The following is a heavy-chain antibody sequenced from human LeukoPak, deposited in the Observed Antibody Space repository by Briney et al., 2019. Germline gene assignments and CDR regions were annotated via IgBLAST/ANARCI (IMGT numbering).Heavy chain of an antibody. J-gene: IGHJ5*02. Sequence: PSETLSLTCTVSGGSISSYYWSWIRQPPGKGLERIGYIYYSGSTNYNPSLKSRVTISVDTSKNQFSLKLSSVTAADTAVYYCARDGGYYYDSSGYPGSWFDPWGQGTLVTVSS. D-gene: IGHD3-22*01. CDR1: GGSISSYY. CDR2: IYYSGST. V-gene: IGHV4-59*01. CDR3: ARDGGYYYDSSGYPGSWFDP.